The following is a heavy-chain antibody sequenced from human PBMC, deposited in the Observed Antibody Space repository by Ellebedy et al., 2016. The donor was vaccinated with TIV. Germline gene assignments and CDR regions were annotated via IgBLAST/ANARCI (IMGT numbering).Heavy chain of an antibody. CDR2: LDYDGTT. V-gene: IGHV4-39*01. CDR3: ARLRPTGIGGRGYFDF. Sequence: MPSETLSLTCTVSGVPIISTEYYWAWTRQPPGKGLEWIATLDYDGTTSYNPSLRSRVTISADTSKSQLSLTLSSVTATDAAVYYCARLRPTGIGGRGYFDFWGQGSLVTVSS. D-gene: IGHD2-8*02. J-gene: IGHJ4*02. CDR1: GVPIISTEYY.